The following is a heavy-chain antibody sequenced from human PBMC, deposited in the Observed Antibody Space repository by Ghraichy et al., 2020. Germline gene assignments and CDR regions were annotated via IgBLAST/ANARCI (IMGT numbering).Heavy chain of an antibody. D-gene: IGHD3-22*01. CDR1: GGTFSSYA. V-gene: IGHV1-69*04. CDR3: ARDLTYYYDSSGYYLDYYYGMDV. Sequence: SVKVSCKASGGTFSSYAISWVRQAPGQGLEWMGRIIPILGIANYAQKFQGRVTITADKSTSTAYIELSSLRSEDTAVYYCARDLTYYYDSSGYYLDYYYGMDVWGQGTTVTVSS. J-gene: IGHJ6*02. CDR2: IIPILGIA.